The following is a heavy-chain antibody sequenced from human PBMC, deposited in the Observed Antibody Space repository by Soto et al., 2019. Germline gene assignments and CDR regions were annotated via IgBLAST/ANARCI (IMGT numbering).Heavy chain of an antibody. Sequence: EVQLVESGGGLVKPGGSLTLSCAGSGYAFRSYNMNWVRQPPGKGLEWVASISSGSSNIYYADSVKGRFTISRDNAKDSLYLQMESLRAEDSAVYYCASATVVAGTFDFWGQGTLLTVSS. CDR1: GYAFRSYN. D-gene: IGHD2-15*01. V-gene: IGHV3-21*01. CDR3: ASATVVAGTFDF. J-gene: IGHJ4*02. CDR2: ISSGSSNI.